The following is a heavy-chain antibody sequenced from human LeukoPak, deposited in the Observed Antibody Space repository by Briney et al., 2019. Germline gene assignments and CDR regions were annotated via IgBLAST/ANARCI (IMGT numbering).Heavy chain of an antibody. CDR3: ARGGYSSPPGDY. CDR1: GYTFTSYD. V-gene: IGHV1-8*01. D-gene: IGHD6-13*01. Sequence: ASVTVSCKASGYTFTSYDINWVRQATGQGLEWMGWMNPNSGNTGYAQKFQGRVTMTRNTSISTAYMELSSLRSEDTAVYYCARGGYSSPPGDYWGQGTLVTVSS. CDR2: MNPNSGNT. J-gene: IGHJ4*02.